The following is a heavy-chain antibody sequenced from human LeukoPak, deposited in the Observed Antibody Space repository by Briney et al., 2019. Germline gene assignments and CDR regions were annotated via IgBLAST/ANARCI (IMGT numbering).Heavy chain of an antibody. D-gene: IGHD2-2*01. CDR3: ARGHPKSYCSSTSCREGPLDY. V-gene: IGHV4-59*12. Sequence: PSETLSLTCTVSGGSISSYYWSWIRQPPGKGLEWIGYIYYSGSTNYNPSLESRVTISVDTSKNQFSLKLSSVTAADTAVYYCARGHPKSYCSSTSCREGPLDYWGQGTLVTVSS. CDR1: GGSISSYY. J-gene: IGHJ4*02. CDR2: IYYSGST.